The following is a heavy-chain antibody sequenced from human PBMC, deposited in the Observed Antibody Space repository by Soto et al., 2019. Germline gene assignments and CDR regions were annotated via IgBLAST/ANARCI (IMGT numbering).Heavy chain of an antibody. CDR1: GGSISSGGYY. D-gene: IGHD2-2*03. CDR2: IYYSGST. CDR3: ARDSLDIVVVPAAMHHYYYYGMDV. Sequence: SETLSLTCTVSGGSISSGGYYWSWIRQHPGKGLEWIGYIYYSGSTYYNPSLKSRVTISVDTSKNQFSLKLSSVTAADTAVYYCARDSLDIVVVPAAMHHYYYYGMDVCGQGTTVTVSS. V-gene: IGHV4-31*03. J-gene: IGHJ6*02.